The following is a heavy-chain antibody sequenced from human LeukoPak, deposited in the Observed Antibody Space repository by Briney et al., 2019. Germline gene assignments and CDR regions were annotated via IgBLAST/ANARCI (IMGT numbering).Heavy chain of an antibody. J-gene: IGHJ4*02. Sequence: PSETPSLTCTVSGGSISSYYWSWIRQPPGKGLEWIGYIYYSGSTNYNPSLKSRVTISVDTSKNQFSLKLSSVTAADTAVYYCARVAAGTLDYWGQGTLVTVSS. CDR2: IYYSGST. D-gene: IGHD6-13*01. V-gene: IGHV4-59*01. CDR1: GGSISSYY. CDR3: ARVAAGTLDY.